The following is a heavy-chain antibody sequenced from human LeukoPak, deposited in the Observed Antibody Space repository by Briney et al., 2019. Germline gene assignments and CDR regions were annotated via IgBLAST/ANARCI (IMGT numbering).Heavy chain of an antibody. CDR1: GGSFSGYY. CDR2: INHSGST. Sequence: RPSETLSLTCAVYGGSFSGYYWSWIRQPPGKGLEWIGEINHSGSTNYNPSLKRRVTISVDTSKNQFSLKLSSVTAADTAVYYCAREEYGSTVTNYWGQGTLVTVSS. CDR3: AREEYGSTVTNY. J-gene: IGHJ4*02. V-gene: IGHV4-34*01. D-gene: IGHD4-17*01.